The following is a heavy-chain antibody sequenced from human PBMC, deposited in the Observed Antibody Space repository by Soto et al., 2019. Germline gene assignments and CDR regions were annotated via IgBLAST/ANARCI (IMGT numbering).Heavy chain of an antibody. Sequence: SETLSLTCTVSGDSIISSDFYWGWVRQPPGKGLEWIGSIFYLGSSYYNPSLKSRVTMSVDTSKNQFSLRLRSVTAADTALYFCARHSLALRKNNWFDPWGQGIMVTISS. J-gene: IGHJ5*02. CDR2: IFYLGSS. CDR3: ARHSLALRKNNWFDP. V-gene: IGHV4-39*01. CDR1: GDSIISSDFY. D-gene: IGHD3-3*02.